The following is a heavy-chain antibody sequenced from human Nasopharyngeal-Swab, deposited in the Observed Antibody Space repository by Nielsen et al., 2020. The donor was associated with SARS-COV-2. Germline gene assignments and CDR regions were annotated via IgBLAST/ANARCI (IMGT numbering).Heavy chain of an antibody. J-gene: IGHJ6*02. CDR2: IYTSGST. CDR1: GGSISSYY. Sequence: SETLSLTCTVSGGSISSYYWSWIRQLPGKGLEWIGRIYTSGSTNYNPSLKSRVTMSVDTSKNQFSLMLSSVTAADTAVYYCARGKPAYDILTGYFTRTYYYYYGMDVWGQGTTVTVSS. D-gene: IGHD3-9*01. CDR3: ARGKPAYDILTGYFTRTYYYYYGMDV. V-gene: IGHV4-4*07.